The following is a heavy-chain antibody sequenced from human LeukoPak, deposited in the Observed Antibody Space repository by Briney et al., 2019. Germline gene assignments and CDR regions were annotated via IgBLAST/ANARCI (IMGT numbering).Heavy chain of an antibody. D-gene: IGHD5-12*01. CDR3: ARGRGYSGYDPTGLFDY. Sequence: GGPLRLSCAASGFTVSSNYMSWVRQAPGKGLEWVSVIYSDGSTYYADSVKGRFTISRDNFKDTLYLQMNSLRAEDTAVYYCARGRGYSGYDPTGLFDYWGQGTLVTVSS. V-gene: IGHV3-53*01. J-gene: IGHJ4*02. CDR1: GFTVSSNY. CDR2: IYSDGST.